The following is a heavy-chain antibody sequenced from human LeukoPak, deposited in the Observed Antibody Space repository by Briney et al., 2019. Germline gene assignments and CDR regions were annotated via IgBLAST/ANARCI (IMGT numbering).Heavy chain of an antibody. CDR1: GGSFSGYY. Sequence: SETLSLTCAVYGGSFSGYYWSWIRQPPGKGLEWIGEINHSGSTNYNPSLKSRVTISVDTSKNQFSLKLSSVTAADTAVYYCARAIVGAEADYWGQGTLVTVSS. V-gene: IGHV4-34*01. CDR2: INHSGST. J-gene: IGHJ4*02. D-gene: IGHD1-26*01. CDR3: ARAIVGAEADY.